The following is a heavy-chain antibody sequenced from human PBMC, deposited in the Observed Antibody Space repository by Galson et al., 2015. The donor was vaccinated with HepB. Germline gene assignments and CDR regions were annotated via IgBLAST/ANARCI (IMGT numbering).Heavy chain of an antibody. V-gene: IGHV3-33*01. CDR2: IWYDGSNK. CDR3: AGDFGIAAATNRDEDYGMDV. D-gene: IGHD6-13*01. J-gene: IGHJ6*02. CDR1: GFTFSSYG. Sequence: SLRLSCAASGFTFSSYGMHWVRQAPGKGLEWVAVIWYDGSNKYYADSVKGRFTISRDNSKNTLYLQMNSLRAEDTAVYYCAGDFGIAAATNRDEDYGMDVWGQGTTVTVSS.